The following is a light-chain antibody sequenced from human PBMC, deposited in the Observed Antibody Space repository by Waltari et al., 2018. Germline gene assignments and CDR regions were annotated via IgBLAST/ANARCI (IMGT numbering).Light chain of an antibody. CDR3: QAWDSDTYYV. CDR2: QGT. CDR1: KLGDKY. J-gene: IGLJ1*01. V-gene: IGLV3-1*01. Sequence: SYELTQPPSLSVSPGQTASITCSGDKLGDKYACWYQQKAGQSPVLVIYQGTKRPSGIPERFSGSNSGNTATLTISGTQALDEADYYCQAWDSDTYYVFGTGTKVTVL.